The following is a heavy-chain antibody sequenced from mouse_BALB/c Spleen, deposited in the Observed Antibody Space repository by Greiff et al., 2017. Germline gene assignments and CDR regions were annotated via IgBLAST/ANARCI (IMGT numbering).Heavy chain of an antibody. CDR2: ISYDGSN. CDR3: AIYYYGSSYRAWLAY. V-gene: IGHV3-6*02. J-gene: IGHJ3*01. D-gene: IGHD1-1*01. Sequence: EVQLQQSGPGLVKPSQSLSLTCSVTGYSITSGYYWNWIRQFPGNKLEWMGYISYDGSNNYNPSLKNRISITRDTSKNQFFLKLNSVTTEDTATYYCAIYYYGSSYRAWLAYWGQGTLVTVSA. CDR1: GYSITSGYY.